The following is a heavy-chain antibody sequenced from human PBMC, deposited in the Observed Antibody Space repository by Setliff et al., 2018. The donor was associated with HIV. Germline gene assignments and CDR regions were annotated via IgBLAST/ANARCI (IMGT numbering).Heavy chain of an antibody. CDR1: GFTFSAYV. CDR3: APIRDGYNYFFDH. V-gene: IGHV3-23*01. D-gene: IGHD5-12*01. CDR2: ISDRSDYS. Sequence: GSLRLSCAASGFTFSAYVMSWIRQAPGRGPEWVSAISDRSDYSYAADSMKGRFTISRDNSKNTLYLQMTDLRAEDTAIYYCAPIRDGYNYFFDHWGQGTLVTVSS. J-gene: IGHJ4*02.